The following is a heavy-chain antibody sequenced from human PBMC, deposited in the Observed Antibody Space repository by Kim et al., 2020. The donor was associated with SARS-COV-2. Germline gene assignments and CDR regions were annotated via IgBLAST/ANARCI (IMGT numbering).Heavy chain of an antibody. V-gene: IGHV3-7*01. J-gene: IGHJ4*02. D-gene: IGHD6-13*01. Sequence: GGSLRLSCVASGFSLDNYWMSWVRQAPGKGLEWVANIKQDVGQIYYLDSLKGRFTISRDNAKNSVYLQLNSLRAEDTAVYYCARIGYSSSCTDYWGQGTLVTVSS. CDR2: IKQDVGQI. CDR3: ARIGYSSSCTDY. CDR1: GFSLDNYW.